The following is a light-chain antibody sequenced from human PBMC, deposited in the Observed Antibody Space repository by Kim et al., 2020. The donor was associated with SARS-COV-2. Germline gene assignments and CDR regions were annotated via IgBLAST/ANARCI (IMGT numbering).Light chain of an antibody. CDR2: QDS. J-gene: IGLJ1*01. V-gene: IGLV3-1*01. CDR1: KLGDKY. Sequence: SRSPGQTAFYTCSGDKLGDKYAFWYQQKPGQSPVLVIYQDSKRPSGIPERFSGSNSGNTATLTISGTQAMDEADYYCQAWDSRTYVFGTGTQLTVL. CDR3: QAWDSRTYV.